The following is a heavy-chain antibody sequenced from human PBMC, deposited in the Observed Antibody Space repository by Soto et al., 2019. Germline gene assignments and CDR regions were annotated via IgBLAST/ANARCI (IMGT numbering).Heavy chain of an antibody. V-gene: IGHV4-31*03. CDR3: ARVQYSRAGYNEFFDS. Sequence: SETLSLTCTVSGGSISSGGYYWSWIRQHPVKGLEWIGYIYYSGSTYYNPSLKSRVTISVDTSKNQFSLKLNSVNAADTAVYYCARVQYSRAGYNEFFDSWGQGPPVTV. CDR2: IYYSGST. D-gene: IGHD1-26*01. J-gene: IGHJ5*01. CDR1: GGSISSGGYY.